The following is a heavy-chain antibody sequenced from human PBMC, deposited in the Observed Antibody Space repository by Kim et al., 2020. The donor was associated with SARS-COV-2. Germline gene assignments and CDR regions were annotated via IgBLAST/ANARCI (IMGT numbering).Heavy chain of an antibody. Sequence: GGSLRLSCTASGFTLGDYAMTWFRQAPGKGMEWVTLIRSKGYGGTTEYAASVKGRFTISRDDSKSIAYLQMNSLKTEDTAVYYCARGSSTMTKVYYGMDVWGRGTTVTVSS. V-gene: IGHV3-49*03. CDR3: ARGSSTMTKVYYGMDV. J-gene: IGHJ6*02. D-gene: IGHD4-17*01. CDR2: IRSKGYGGTT. CDR1: GFTLGDYA.